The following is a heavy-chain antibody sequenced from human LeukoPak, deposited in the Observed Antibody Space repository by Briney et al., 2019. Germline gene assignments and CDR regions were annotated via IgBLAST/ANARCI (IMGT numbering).Heavy chain of an antibody. CDR1: GFTFTSSA. V-gene: IGHV1-58*01. D-gene: IGHD3-22*01. Sequence: GASVKVSCKASGFTFTSSAVQWVRQARGQRLEWIGWIVVGSGNTNYAQKFQERVTNTRDMSTSTAYMELSSLRSEDTAVYYCAADPSYYYDSSGYPGWWFDPWGQGTLVTVSS. J-gene: IGHJ5*02. CDR2: IVVGSGNT. CDR3: AADPSYYYDSSGYPGWWFDP.